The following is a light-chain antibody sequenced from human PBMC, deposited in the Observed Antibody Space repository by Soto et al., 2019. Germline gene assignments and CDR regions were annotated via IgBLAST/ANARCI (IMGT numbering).Light chain of an antibody. CDR1: QSISSW. Sequence: DIKMNQSPSTLSASVGDRVTITCRASQSISSWLAWYQQKPGKAPKLLIYDASSLESGVPSRFSGSGSGTEFTLTISSLQPDDFATYYCQQYNSYSPRTFGQGTMVDIK. CDR3: QQYNSYSPRT. V-gene: IGKV1-5*01. CDR2: DAS. J-gene: IGKJ1*01.